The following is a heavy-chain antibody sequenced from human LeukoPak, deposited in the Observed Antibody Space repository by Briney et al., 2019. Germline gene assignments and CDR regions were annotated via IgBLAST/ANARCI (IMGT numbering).Heavy chain of an antibody. J-gene: IGHJ4*02. V-gene: IGHV1-8*01. Sequence: ASVKVSCKASGYTFTSYDINWVRQATGQGLEWMGWMNPNSGNTGYAQKFQGRVTMTRNTSISTAYMELGSLRSEDTAVYYCARGTRQWLVRYYDWGQGTLVTVSS. CDR2: MNPNSGNT. D-gene: IGHD6-19*01. CDR1: GYTFTSYD. CDR3: ARGTRQWLVRYYD.